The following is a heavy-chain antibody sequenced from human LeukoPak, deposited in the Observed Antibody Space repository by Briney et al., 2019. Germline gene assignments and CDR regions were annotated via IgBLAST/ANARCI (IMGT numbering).Heavy chain of an antibody. D-gene: IGHD6-6*01. Sequence: PGGSLRLSCAASGFPFSSYWMHWVRQVPGKGLLWVSRINSDGSATIYADSMKGRFTISRDNIKNTLNLQMNSLRAEDTAIYYCARDSSHYLGSSDYWGQGILVTVSS. V-gene: IGHV3-74*01. CDR2: INSDGSAT. CDR3: ARDSSHYLGSSDY. CDR1: GFPFSSYW. J-gene: IGHJ4*02.